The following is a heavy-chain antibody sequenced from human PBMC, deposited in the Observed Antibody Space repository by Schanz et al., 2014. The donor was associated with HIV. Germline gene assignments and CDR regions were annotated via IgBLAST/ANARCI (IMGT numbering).Heavy chain of an antibody. CDR3: AIRTPMISFAAFAL. CDR2: ISAGVGTA. V-gene: IGHV3-23*01. D-gene: IGHD3-16*01. CDR1: GFTITSYG. Sequence: EVQLLESGGGLVQPGGSLRLSCAVSGFTITSYGRRWVRQAPGKGLEWVSTISAGVGTASYADSVKGRFTISRDNSKKMLFLQMNRLRAEDTAVYYCAIRTPMISFAAFALWARGTMVTVSS. J-gene: IGHJ3*01.